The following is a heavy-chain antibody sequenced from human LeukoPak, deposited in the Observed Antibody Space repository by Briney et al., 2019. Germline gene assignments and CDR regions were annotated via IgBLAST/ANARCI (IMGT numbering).Heavy chain of an antibody. V-gene: IGHV3-15*01. CDR1: GFNFTNAW. D-gene: IGHD3-10*01. CDR2: VKSKTDGGTT. J-gene: IGHJ4*02. Sequence: GGSLRLSCAASGFNFTNAWMSWVRQAPGKGLEWVGRVKSKTDGGTTDYAAPVKGRFTISRDDSKNTLFLQMNSLKTEDTAVCFCTSALLTWRELWLDYWGQGTLVTVSS. CDR3: TSALLTWRELWLDY.